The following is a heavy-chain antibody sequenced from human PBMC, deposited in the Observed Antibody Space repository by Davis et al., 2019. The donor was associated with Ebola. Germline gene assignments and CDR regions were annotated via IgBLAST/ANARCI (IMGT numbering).Heavy chain of an antibody. D-gene: IGHD6-13*01. CDR2: ISSDGGIT. Sequence: PGGSLRLSCAASGFSLSHHWMSWIRLAPGKGLVYVSRISSDGGITSYADSVKGRFTISRDNAKSTLYLQMNSLRAEDTAVYYCARVPAAAGRGDNWLDPWGQGTLVTVSS. V-gene: IGHV3-74*01. J-gene: IGHJ5*02. CDR1: GFSLSHHW. CDR3: ARVPAAAGRGDNWLDP.